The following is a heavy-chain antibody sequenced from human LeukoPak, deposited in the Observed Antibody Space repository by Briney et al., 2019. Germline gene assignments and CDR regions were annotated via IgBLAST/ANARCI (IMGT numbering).Heavy chain of an antibody. J-gene: IGHJ5*02. CDR1: GFTFSSYA. V-gene: IGHV3-23*01. CDR2: ISGSGGST. Sequence: PGGSLRLSCAASGFTFSSYAMSWVRQAPGKGLEWVSAISGSGGSTYYADSVKGRFTISRDDSRNTLYLQMNSLRAEDTAVYYCAKGDIVATIDWFDPWGQGTLVTVSS. CDR3: AKGDIVATIDWFDP. D-gene: IGHD5-12*01.